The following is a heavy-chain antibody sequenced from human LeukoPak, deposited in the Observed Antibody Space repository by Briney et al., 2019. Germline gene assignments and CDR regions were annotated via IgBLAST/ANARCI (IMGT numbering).Heavy chain of an antibody. V-gene: IGHV4-34*01. CDR3: ARGYYGSGSYRWNWFDP. CDR2: INHSGST. D-gene: IGHD3-10*01. Sequence: SETLSLTCTVSGGSISSYYWSWIRQPPGKGLEWIGEINHSGSTNYNPSLKSRVTISVDTSKNQFSLKLSSVTAADTAVYYCARGYYGSGSYRWNWFDPWGQGTLVTVSS. J-gene: IGHJ5*02. CDR1: GGSISSYY.